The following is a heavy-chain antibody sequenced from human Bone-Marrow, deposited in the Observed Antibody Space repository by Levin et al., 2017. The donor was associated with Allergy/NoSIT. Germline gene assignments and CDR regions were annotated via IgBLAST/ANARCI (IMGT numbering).Heavy chain of an antibody. CDR1: GFTFSDYR. CDR3: TGDKKSDGVTPDWYFDL. J-gene: IGHJ2*01. V-gene: IGHV3-21*01. CDR2: ISSDSSDL. Sequence: ASVKVSCIVSGFTFSDYRIYWVRQAPGKGLEWISSISSDSSDLYYADSVKGRFTISRDNAKNSLNLQVSSLRAEDTAIYYCTGDKKSDGVTPDWYFDLWGRGTPVTVSS. D-gene: IGHD2-21*02.